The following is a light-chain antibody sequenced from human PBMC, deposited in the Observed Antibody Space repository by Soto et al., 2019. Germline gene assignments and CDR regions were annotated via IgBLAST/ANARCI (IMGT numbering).Light chain of an antibody. CDR2: EVS. J-gene: IGLJ1*01. CDR3: SSYTSSSTTGV. Sequence: QSVLTQPASASGSPGQTITISCSGTISDVGGYNYVSWYQQHPGKAPKLMIYEVSNRPSGVSNRFSGSKSGNTASLTISGLQAEDAADYYCSSYTSSSTTGVFGAGTKVTVL. V-gene: IGLV2-14*01. CDR1: ISDVGGYNY.